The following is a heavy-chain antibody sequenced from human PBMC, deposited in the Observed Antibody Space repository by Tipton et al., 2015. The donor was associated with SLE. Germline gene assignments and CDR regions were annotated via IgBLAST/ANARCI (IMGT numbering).Heavy chain of an antibody. CDR1: GGSISSDSYY. CDR3: AREYSGYDYRTFDH. V-gene: IGHV4-39*07. CDR2: IYYSGAT. Sequence: TLSLTCTVSGGSISSDSYYWGWIRQPPGKELEWIGSIYYSGATYYNPSLKSRVTISEDTSKNQFSLKVRCVTAADTAVYYCAREYSGYDYRTFDHWGQGTLVTVSS. J-gene: IGHJ4*02. D-gene: IGHD5-12*01.